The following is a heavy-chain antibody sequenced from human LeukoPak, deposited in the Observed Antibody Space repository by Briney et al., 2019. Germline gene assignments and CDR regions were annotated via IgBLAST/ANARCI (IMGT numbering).Heavy chain of an antibody. CDR1: GFIVSRNY. Sequence: GGSLRLSCAASGFIVSRNYMGWVRQAPGKGLEWVSALSSKYETYYADSVKGRFTISRDNSENTLYLQMNALRAEDTALYYCYGIHLGDSFDIWGRGTMVIVFS. D-gene: IGHD3-16*01. CDR2: LSSKYET. J-gene: IGHJ3*02. V-gene: IGHV3-53*01. CDR3: YGIHLGDSFDI.